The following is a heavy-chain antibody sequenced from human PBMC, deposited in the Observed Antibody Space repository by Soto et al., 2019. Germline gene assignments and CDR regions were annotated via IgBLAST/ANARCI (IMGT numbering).Heavy chain of an antibody. J-gene: IGHJ4*02. Sequence: SETLSITSPVSRVSVISRMYSCSLIRLPPGKGLEWIGYIHASGTTYNPSFKSRVTISVDASKNQFSLKLNSVTSADTAVYFCARAKVVAYRYDTSGYYTTFDFWGQGALVTVSS. V-gene: IGHV4-61*01. CDR2: IHASGT. D-gene: IGHD3-22*01. CDR3: ARAKVVAYRYDTSGYYTTFDF. CDR1: RVSVISRMYS.